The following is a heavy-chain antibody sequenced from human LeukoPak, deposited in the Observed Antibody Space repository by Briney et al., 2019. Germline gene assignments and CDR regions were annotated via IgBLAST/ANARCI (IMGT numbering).Heavy chain of an antibody. V-gene: IGHV3-33*01. J-gene: IGHJ5*02. CDR3: ARDGTVTAGPFDP. CDR2: IWYDGSNK. D-gene: IGHD4-11*01. Sequence: GRSLRLSCAASGITFSSFGMHWLRHAPGQGLEWAAFIWYDGSNKYYADSVKGRFTISRDNSKNTLYLQMNSLRAEDTAVYYCARDGTVTAGPFDPWGRGTLVTVSS. CDR1: GITFSSFG.